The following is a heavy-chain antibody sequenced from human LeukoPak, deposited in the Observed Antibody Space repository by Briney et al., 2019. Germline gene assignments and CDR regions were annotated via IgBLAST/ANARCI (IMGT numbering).Heavy chain of an antibody. CDR3: ARASGWYTRDAFDI. Sequence: ASVKVSCKASGYTFTSYGISWVRQAPGQGLEWMGWISAYNGNTNYAQKLQGRVTMTTDTSTSTAYMELRSPRSDDTAVYYCARASGWYTRDAFDIWGQGTMVTVSS. V-gene: IGHV1-18*01. CDR1: GYTFTSYG. J-gene: IGHJ3*02. D-gene: IGHD6-19*01. CDR2: ISAYNGNT.